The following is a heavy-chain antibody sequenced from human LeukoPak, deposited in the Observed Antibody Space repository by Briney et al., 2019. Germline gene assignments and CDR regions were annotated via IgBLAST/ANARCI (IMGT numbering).Heavy chain of an antibody. J-gene: IGHJ4*02. D-gene: IGHD4/OR15-4a*01. V-gene: IGHV3-21*01. CDR3: ARDRDPYGGKPFDY. CDR2: ISSSSSYI. CDR1: GFTFSSYS. Sequence: AGGSLRLSCAASGFTFSSYSMNWVRQAPGKGLEWVSSISSSSSYIYYADSVKGRFTISRDSAKNSLYLQTNSLRAEDTAVYYCARDRDPYGGKPFDYWGQGTLVTVSS.